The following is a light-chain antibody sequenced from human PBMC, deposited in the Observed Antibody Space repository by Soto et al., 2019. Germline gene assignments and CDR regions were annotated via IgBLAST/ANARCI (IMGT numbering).Light chain of an antibody. CDR1: QSVSSY. J-gene: IGKJ3*01. CDR3: QQRSNWRFT. Sequence: EIVLTQSPATLSLSPGERVTLSCRASQSVSSYLAWYQQKPGQAPRLLIYDASNRATGIPARFSGGGSGTEFTLTISSLEPDDFAVYYCQQRSNWRFTFGPGTRVDIK. CDR2: DAS. V-gene: IGKV3-11*01.